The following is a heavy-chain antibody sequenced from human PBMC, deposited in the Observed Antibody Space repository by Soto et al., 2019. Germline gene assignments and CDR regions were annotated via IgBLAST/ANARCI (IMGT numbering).Heavy chain of an antibody. V-gene: IGHV3-73*02. CDR3: TSHAPDYMIRK. J-gene: IGHJ4*02. CDR2: IRNKANSYAT. D-gene: IGHD3-10*01. CDR1: GFTFSGSS. Sequence: EVQLVESGGGLVQPGGSLKLSCVASGFTFSGSSMHWVRQASGKGLEWVGRIRNKANSYATAYAASVKGRFTISRADSNNTAYLQMNSLKAEDTAVYYCTSHAPDYMIRKWGQGTLVTVSS.